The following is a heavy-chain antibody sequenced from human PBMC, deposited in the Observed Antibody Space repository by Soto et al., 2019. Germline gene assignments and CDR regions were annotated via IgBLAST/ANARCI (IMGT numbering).Heavy chain of an antibody. Sequence: QVQLQESGPGLVKPSETLSLTCTVSGASISSYYWSWIRQPPGKGLEWIGYIYYSGSTNYNPSLKSQVTISVDTSKNQFSLKLSSVTAADTAVYYCARGTYGSGDWGQGTLVTVSS. CDR2: IYYSGST. D-gene: IGHD3-10*01. J-gene: IGHJ4*02. CDR1: GASISSYY. CDR3: ARGTYGSGD. V-gene: IGHV4-59*01.